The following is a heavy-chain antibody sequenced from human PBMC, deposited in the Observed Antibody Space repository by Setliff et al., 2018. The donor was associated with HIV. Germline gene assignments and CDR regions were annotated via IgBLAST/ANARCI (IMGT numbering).Heavy chain of an antibody. CDR2: IYTSGST. CDR3: ALGPGYMRDY. J-gene: IGHJ4*02. Sequence: PSETLSLTCTVSGGSISSFFWSWIRQPPGKGLEWIGHIYTSGSTNYNPSLKSRVTMSVDTFKNQFSLNLSSVTAADTAVYDCALGPGYMRDYWGQGTLVTVSS. V-gene: IGHV4-4*08. D-gene: IGHD5-12*01. CDR1: GGSISSFF.